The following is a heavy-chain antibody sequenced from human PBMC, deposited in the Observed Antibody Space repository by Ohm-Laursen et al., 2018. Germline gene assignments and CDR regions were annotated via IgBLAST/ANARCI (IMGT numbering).Heavy chain of an antibody. CDR2: IKQDGSEK. D-gene: IGHD3-3*01. CDR1: GFTFSGYG. Sequence: SLRLSCAASGFTFSGYGMHWVRQAPGKGLERVANIKQDGSEKRYVDSVKGRFTISRDDAKNSLYLQMNSLRAEDTAVYYCARDQNPYYDFWSGSPQYGMDVWGQGTTVTVSS. V-gene: IGHV3-7*01. J-gene: IGHJ6*02. CDR3: ARDQNPYYDFWSGSPQYGMDV.